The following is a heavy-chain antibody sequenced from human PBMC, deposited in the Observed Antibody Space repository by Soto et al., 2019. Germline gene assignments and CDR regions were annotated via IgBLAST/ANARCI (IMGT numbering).Heavy chain of an antibody. D-gene: IGHD6-13*01. V-gene: IGHV1-69*02. CDR2: IIPILGIA. Sequence: SVKVSFKASGGTFSSYTISWVRQAPGQGLEWMGRIIPILGIANYAQKFQGRVTITADKSTSTAYMELSSLRSEDTAVYYCARDVVAAAGTVNYWGQGTLVTVSS. CDR1: GGTFSSYT. J-gene: IGHJ4*02. CDR3: ARDVVAAAGTVNY.